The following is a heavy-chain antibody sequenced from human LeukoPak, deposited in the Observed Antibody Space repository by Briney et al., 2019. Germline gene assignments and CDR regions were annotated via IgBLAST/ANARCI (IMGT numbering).Heavy chain of an antibody. Sequence: SGGSLRLSCAASGFTLSSYEMNWVRQAPGKGLEWVSYISSSGGTIYYADSVKGRFTISRDNAKNSLYLQMNSLRAEDTAIYYCARDLCSGGSCSDYWGQGTLVTVSS. CDR3: ARDLCSGGSCSDY. J-gene: IGHJ4*02. CDR1: GFTLSSYE. D-gene: IGHD2-15*01. CDR2: ISSSGGTI. V-gene: IGHV3-48*03.